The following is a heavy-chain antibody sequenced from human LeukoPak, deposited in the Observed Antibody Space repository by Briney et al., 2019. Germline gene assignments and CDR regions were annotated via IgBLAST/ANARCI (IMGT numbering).Heavy chain of an antibody. Sequence: GGSLRLSCAASGFTFSSHGMNWVRQAPGKGLEWVSGISGSGVITYYADSVKGRFTISRDNAKNSLYLQMNSLRAEDTAVYYCAREGRAYRYSSSWYPTPSWFDPWGQGTLVTVSS. CDR2: ISGSGVIT. J-gene: IGHJ5*02. CDR1: GFTFSSHG. V-gene: IGHV3-21*06. CDR3: AREGRAYRYSSSWYPTPSWFDP. D-gene: IGHD6-13*01.